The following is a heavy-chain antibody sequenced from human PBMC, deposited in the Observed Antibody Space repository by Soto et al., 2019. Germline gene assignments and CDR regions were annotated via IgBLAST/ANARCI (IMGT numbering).Heavy chain of an antibody. J-gene: IGHJ4*02. CDR3: ARDVDTGSTDY. V-gene: IGHV3-48*04. D-gene: IGHD5-18*01. CDR1: GFTFSSYS. Sequence: GGSLRLSCAASGFTFSSYSMNWVRQAPGKGLEWVSYISSSSSTIYYADSVKGRFTISRDNAKNSLYLQMNSLRAEDTAVYYRARDVDTGSTDYWGQGTLVTVSS. CDR2: ISSSSSTI.